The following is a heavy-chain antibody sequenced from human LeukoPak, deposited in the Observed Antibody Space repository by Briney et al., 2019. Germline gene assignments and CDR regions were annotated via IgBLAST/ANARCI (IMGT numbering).Heavy chain of an antibody. V-gene: IGHV4-59*01. CDR1: GGSISSYY. D-gene: IGHD5-18*01. CDR3: ARSTSGYSYGYYFDY. CDR2: IYYSGST. J-gene: IGHJ4*02. Sequence: SETLSLTCTVSGGSISSYYWSWIRQPPGKGLEWIGYIYYSGSTNYNPSLKSRVTISVDTSKNQFSLKLSSVTAADTAVYYCARSTSGYSYGYYFDYWGQRTLVTVSS.